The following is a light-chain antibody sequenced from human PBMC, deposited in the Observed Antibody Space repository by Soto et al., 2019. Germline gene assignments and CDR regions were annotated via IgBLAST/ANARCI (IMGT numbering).Light chain of an antibody. Sequence: EIVLTQSPGTLSLSPGERATLSCRASQSVTSNYLAWYQQKPGQAPRLLIYAASRRAPGIPDRFSASGSGTDFTPPISRLEPEDFAVYFCQQYGTSPPWTFGQGAKVDIK. CDR2: AAS. CDR3: QQYGTSPPWT. CDR1: QSVTSNY. V-gene: IGKV3-20*01. J-gene: IGKJ1*01.